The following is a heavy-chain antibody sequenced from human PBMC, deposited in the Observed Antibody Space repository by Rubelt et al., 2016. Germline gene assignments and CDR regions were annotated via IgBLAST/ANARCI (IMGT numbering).Heavy chain of an antibody. D-gene: IGHD2-15*01. J-gene: IGHJ4*02. Sequence: YYSGSTNYNPSLKSRVTISVDTSKNQFSLKLSSVTAADTAVYYCARVPFLGYCSGGSCLVFYWGQGTLVTVSS. CDR2: YYSGST. CDR3: ARVPFLGYCSGGSCLVFY. V-gene: IGHV4-59*12.